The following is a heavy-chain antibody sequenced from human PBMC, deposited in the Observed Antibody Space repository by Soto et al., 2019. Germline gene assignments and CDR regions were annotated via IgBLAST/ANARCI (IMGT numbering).Heavy chain of an antibody. CDR1: GGSISSSSYY. Sequence: QLQLQESGPGLVKPSETLSLTCTVSGGSISSSSYYWGWIRQPPGKGLEWIGSIYYSGSTYYNPSLKSRVPISVDTSKNQFSLKLSSVTAADTAVYYCARRTAMLGWFDPWGQGTLVTVSS. V-gene: IGHV4-39*01. J-gene: IGHJ5*02. CDR2: IYYSGST. D-gene: IGHD5-18*01. CDR3: ARRTAMLGWFDP.